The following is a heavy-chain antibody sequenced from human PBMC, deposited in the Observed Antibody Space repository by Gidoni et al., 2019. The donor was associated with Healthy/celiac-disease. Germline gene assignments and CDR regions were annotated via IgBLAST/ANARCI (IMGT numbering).Heavy chain of an antibody. CDR2: IYYSGST. J-gene: IGHJ5*02. CDR1: GGSVSSGSYY. Sequence: QVQLQESGPGLVKPSETLSLTCTVSGGSVSSGSYYWSWFRQPPGKGLEWIGYIYYSGSTNYNPSLKSRVTISVDTSKNQFSLKLSSVTAADTAVYYCARTTVTTFDPWGQGTLVTVSS. V-gene: IGHV4-61*01. D-gene: IGHD4-17*01. CDR3: ARTTVTTFDP.